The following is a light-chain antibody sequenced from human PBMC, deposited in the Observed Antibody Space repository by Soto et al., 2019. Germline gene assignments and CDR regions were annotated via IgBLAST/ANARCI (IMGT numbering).Light chain of an antibody. CDR3: QQYNSYWT. Sequence: AILLTQSPSSLSASVGDRVTITFRASQGIDTSLAWYQQKPGKAPKLLIYDASALPRGVPSRFSGSGSGTKFTLTIASLQPDDFATYYCQQYNSYWTFGQGTKVDNK. J-gene: IGKJ1*01. CDR2: DAS. V-gene: IGKV1-13*02. CDR1: QGIDTS.